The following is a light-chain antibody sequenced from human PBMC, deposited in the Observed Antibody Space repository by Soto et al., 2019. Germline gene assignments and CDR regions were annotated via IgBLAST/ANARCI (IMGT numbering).Light chain of an antibody. CDR3: SSYTSSSTLYV. Sequence: QSALTQPASVSGSPGQSITISCTGTSSDVGGYNYVSWYQQHPGKAPKLMIYDVSNRPSGVSNRFSGYKSGNTASLTISGLQAEDEPDYYCSSYTSSSTLYVFGTGTKLTVL. CDR2: DVS. CDR1: SSDVGGYNY. V-gene: IGLV2-14*01. J-gene: IGLJ1*01.